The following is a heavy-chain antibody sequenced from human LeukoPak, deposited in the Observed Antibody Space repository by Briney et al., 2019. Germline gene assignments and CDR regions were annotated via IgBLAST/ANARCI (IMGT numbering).Heavy chain of an antibody. D-gene: IGHD3-22*01. Sequence: PSETLSLTCTVSGGSISYSSHYWGWIRQPPGKGLEWIGSIHYSGGTNYNPSLKSRVTISVDTSKNQFSLKLSSVSASDTAVYYCARQTYYYDSSGYHYYFDYWGQGTLVAVSS. V-gene: IGHV4-39*01. CDR3: ARQTYYYDSSGYHYYFDY. CDR1: GGSISYSSHY. CDR2: IHYSGGT. J-gene: IGHJ4*02.